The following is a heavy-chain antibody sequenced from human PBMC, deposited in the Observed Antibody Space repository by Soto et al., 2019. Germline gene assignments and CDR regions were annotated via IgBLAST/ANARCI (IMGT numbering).Heavy chain of an antibody. V-gene: IGHV4-39*01. Sequence: SETRSLTCNVSGGAISSSRSYWAWFRQPPGKELEWIANIFYAGNTYYNPSLKSRVTVSVDTSKNQFSLKLDSVTAADTAVYYCARQAAAPGIDLWFDPWGQGTLVPVSA. J-gene: IGHJ5*02. CDR3: ARQAAAPGIDLWFDP. D-gene: IGHD6-13*01. CDR2: IFYAGNT. CDR1: GGAISSSRSY.